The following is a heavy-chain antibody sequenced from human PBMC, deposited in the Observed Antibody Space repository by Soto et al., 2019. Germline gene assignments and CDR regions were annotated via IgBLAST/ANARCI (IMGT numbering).Heavy chain of an antibody. D-gene: IGHD6-6*01. J-gene: IGHJ6*03. CDR3: ASLTDIAARLYYYYYYMDV. Sequence: SETLSLTCTVSGGSISSSSYYWGWIRQPPGKGLEWIGSIYYSGSTYYNPSLKSRVTISVDTSKNQFSLKLSSVTAADTAVYYCASLTDIAARLYYYYYYMDVWGKGTTVTVSS. CDR1: GGSISSSSYY. V-gene: IGHV4-39*01. CDR2: IYYSGST.